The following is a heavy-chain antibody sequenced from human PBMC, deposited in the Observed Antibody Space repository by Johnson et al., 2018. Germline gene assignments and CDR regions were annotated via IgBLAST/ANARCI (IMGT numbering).Heavy chain of an antibody. J-gene: IGHJ3*02. Sequence: QVQLVESGGGLVKXGGSXRLXCAASGFTFSDYYMSWIRQAPGKGLEWVSYISSSGSTIYYADSVKGRFTISRDNAKNSLYLQMNSLRAEDTAVYYCASQLRYFADDAFDIWGQGTMVTVSS. CDR2: ISSSGSTI. D-gene: IGHD3-9*01. CDR3: ASQLRYFADDAFDI. CDR1: GFTFSDYY. V-gene: IGHV3-11*04.